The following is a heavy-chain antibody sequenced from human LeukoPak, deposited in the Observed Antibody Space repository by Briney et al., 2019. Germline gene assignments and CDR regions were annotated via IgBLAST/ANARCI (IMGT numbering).Heavy chain of an antibody. Sequence: PGGSLRLSCAASGFTFSSYAMHWVRQAPGKGLEWEAVISYDGSNKYYADSVKGRFTISRDNSKNTLYLQMNSLRAEDTAVYYCARSGYSSGYMDVWGKGTTVTVSS. J-gene: IGHJ6*03. CDR3: ARSGYSSGYMDV. V-gene: IGHV3-30*04. CDR1: GFTFSSYA. D-gene: IGHD5-18*01. CDR2: ISYDGSNK.